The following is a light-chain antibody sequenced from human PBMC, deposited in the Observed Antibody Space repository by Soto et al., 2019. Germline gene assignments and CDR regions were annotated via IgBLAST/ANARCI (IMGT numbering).Light chain of an antibody. J-gene: IGLJ1*01. CDR2: DVN. V-gene: IGLV2-11*01. CDR1: SSDVGGYNY. CDR3: CSYAGSYTYV. Sequence: QSVLTQPASVSGSPGQSVTISCTGTSSDVGGYNYVSWYQQHPGKAPKLIIYDVNRRPSGVPDRFSGSKSGNTASLTISGLQAEDEADYYCCSYAGSYTYVFGTGTKVTVL.